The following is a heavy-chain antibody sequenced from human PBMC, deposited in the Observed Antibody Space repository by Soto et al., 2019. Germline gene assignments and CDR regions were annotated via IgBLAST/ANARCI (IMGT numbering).Heavy chain of an antibody. CDR1: GGSFSGYY. CDR2: INHSGST. J-gene: IGHJ6*03. V-gene: IGHV4-34*01. Sequence: SETLSLTCAVYGGSFSGYYWSWIRQPPGKGLEWIGEINHSGSTNYNPSLKSRVTISVDTSKNQFSLKLSSVTAADTAVYYCARGASRYCSGGSCPMSLYYYYYMDVWGKGTTVT. CDR3: ARGASRYCSGGSCPMSLYYYYYMDV. D-gene: IGHD2-15*01.